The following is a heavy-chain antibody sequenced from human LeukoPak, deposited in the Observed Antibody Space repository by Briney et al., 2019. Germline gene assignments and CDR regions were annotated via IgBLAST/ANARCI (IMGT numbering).Heavy chain of an antibody. V-gene: IGHV3-48*04. CDR1: EFTFSSYS. Sequence: PGGSLRLSCAASEFTFSSYSMNWVRQAPGKGLEWVSYISSSSSTIYYADSVKGRFTISRDDAKNSLYLQMNSLRAEDTAVYYCARTAIIYGAGTYYIDCWGQGTLVTVSS. D-gene: IGHD3-10*01. J-gene: IGHJ4*02. CDR3: ARTAIIYGAGTYYIDC. CDR2: ISSSSSTI.